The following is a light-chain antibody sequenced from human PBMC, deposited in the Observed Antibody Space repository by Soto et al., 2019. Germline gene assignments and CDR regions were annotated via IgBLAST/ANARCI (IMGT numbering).Light chain of an antibody. V-gene: IGLV2-14*01. CDR2: DVS. CDR1: SSDVGGYNY. J-gene: IGLJ2*01. CDR3: SSYTSSSTQVV. Sequence: QSVLTQPASVSGSPGQSITISCTGTSSDVGGYNYVSWYQQRPGKAPKLMIYDVSNRPSGVSNRFSGSKSGNTASLTISGLQAEDEADYYCSSYTSSSTQVVFGGGTKLTVL.